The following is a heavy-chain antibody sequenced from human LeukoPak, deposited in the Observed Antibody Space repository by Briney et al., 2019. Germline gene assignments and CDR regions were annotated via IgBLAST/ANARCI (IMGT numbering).Heavy chain of an antibody. J-gene: IGHJ5*02. CDR2: ISGSGGGT. Sequence: GGSLRLSCAVSGFTFSSYAMSWVRQAPGKGLEWVSAISGSGGGTSYADSVKGRFTISRDNSKNTLSLQMNSLRAEDTAVYYCAKDAYTSSWYRFDPWGQGTLVTVSS. D-gene: IGHD6-13*01. CDR3: AKDAYTSSWYRFDP. V-gene: IGHV3-23*01. CDR1: GFTFSSYA.